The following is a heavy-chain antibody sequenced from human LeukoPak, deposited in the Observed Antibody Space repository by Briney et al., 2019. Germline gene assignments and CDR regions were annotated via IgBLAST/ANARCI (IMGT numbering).Heavy chain of an antibody. CDR2: MYHSGTT. Sequence: SETLSLTCTVSGYSISSGFYWGWIRQPPGKGLEWIGSMYHSGTTYYNASLKSRVTISVDTSKNQFSLNLSSVTAADTAVYYCARQEIGLRSFDPWGQGTLVTVSS. CDR3: ARQEIGLRSFDP. D-gene: IGHD3/OR15-3a*01. CDR1: GYSISSGFY. J-gene: IGHJ5*02. V-gene: IGHV4-38-2*02.